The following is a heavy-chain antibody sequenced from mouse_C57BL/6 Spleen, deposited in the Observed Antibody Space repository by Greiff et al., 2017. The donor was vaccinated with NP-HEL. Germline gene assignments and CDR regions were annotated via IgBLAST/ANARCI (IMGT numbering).Heavy chain of an antibody. V-gene: IGHV1-80*01. D-gene: IGHD1-1*01. J-gene: IGHJ2*01. CDR1: GYAFSSYW. CDR3: ARRGTVVATRGYYFDY. Sequence: VQLQQSGAELVKPGASVKISCKASGYAFSSYWMNWVKQRPGKGLEWIGQIYPGDGDTNYNGKFKGKATLTADKSSSTAYMQLSSLTSEDSAVFCCARRGTVVATRGYYFDYWDQGTTLTVSS. CDR2: IYPGDGDT.